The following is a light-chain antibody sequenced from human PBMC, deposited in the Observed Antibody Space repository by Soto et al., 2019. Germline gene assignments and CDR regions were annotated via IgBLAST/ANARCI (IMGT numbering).Light chain of an antibody. CDR1: SSDFGNYNL. CDR3: NSYTNSSAVV. Sequence: QSALTQPASVSGSPGQSITISCTGTSSDFGNYNLVSWYLQYPGKAPKLLIYEGFKRPSGVSDRFSGSKLGDTASLTISGLQAEDEADYYCNSYTNSSAVVFGGGTKVTVL. CDR2: EGF. J-gene: IGLJ2*01. V-gene: IGLV2-14*02.